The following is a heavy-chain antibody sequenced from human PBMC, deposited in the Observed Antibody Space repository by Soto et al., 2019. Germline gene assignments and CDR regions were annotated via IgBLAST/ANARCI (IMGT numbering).Heavy chain of an antibody. Sequence: LSYAASGFSFPNYAITLFRQAPGKVLECAASISDVGAATYSADSLKGRFTISRDDSRNTLYLQMDNLRAEDTAVYFCVKGPRPIPTGSGLSYGRYCGQGTPVTFSS. J-gene: IGHJ4*02. CDR2: ISDVGAAT. D-gene: IGHD6-19*01. V-gene: IGHV3-23*01. CDR3: VKGPRPIPTGSGLSYGRY. CDR1: GFSFPNYA.